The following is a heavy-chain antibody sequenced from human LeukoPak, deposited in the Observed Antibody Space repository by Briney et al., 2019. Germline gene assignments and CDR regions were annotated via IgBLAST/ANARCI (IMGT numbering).Heavy chain of an antibody. CDR2: ISYDGLIK. Sequence: PGGSLRLSCAASGFTFSSYWMSWVRQAPGKGLEWVAFISYDGLIKYYADSVKGRFTISRDNSQNTLDLQMNSLRPEDTAVYYCARDLSERYSTDFWGQGTLVTVPS. V-gene: IGHV3-30*03. J-gene: IGHJ4*02. D-gene: IGHD1-26*01. CDR3: ARDLSERYSTDF. CDR1: GFTFSSYW.